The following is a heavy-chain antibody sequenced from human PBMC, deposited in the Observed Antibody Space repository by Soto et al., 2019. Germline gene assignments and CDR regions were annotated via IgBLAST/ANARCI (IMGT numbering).Heavy chain of an antibody. J-gene: IGHJ4*02. CDR2: IYNDGTYS. V-gene: IGHV3-74*01. CDR3: TRGPRPISTGTGAY. D-gene: IGHD3-10*01. CDR1: GFIFKMYC. Sequence: XGCLRLTCAASGFIFKMYCMHWVRQSPGKGLVWISRIYNDGTYSDYADSVRGRFTISRDNVNDTLYLQMNNLRAEDSGLYYCTRGPRPISTGTGAYWGQGTQVTVPQ.